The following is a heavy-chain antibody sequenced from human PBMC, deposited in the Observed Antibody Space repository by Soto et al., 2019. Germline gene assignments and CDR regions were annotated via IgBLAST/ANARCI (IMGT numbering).Heavy chain of an antibody. J-gene: IGHJ6*02. D-gene: IGHD2-21*01. CDR1: GFTFDTYW. Sequence: GGSLRLSCAALGFTFDTYWMNWVRKAPGKGPEWLSGINSDGTISSYADSVKGRFTISRDNARNTLSLQMNSLRADDTAVYYCARLSGDHSAFFSYGMDAWGQGTTVTVSS. V-gene: IGHV3-74*01. CDR3: ARLSGDHSAFFSYGMDA. CDR2: INSDGTIS.